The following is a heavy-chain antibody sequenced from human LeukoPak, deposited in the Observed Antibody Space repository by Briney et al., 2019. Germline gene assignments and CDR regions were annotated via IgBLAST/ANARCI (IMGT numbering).Heavy chain of an antibody. CDR1: GFTFSSYA. CDR3: ARDAALTFDY. J-gene: IGHJ4*02. CDR2: LSYDGSNK. D-gene: IGHD6-25*01. Sequence: GGSLRLSCAASGFTFSSYAMHWVRQAPGKGLEWVAVLSYDGSNKYYADSVKGRFTISRDNSKNTLYLQMNSLRAEDTAVYYCARDAALTFDYWGQGTLVSVSS. V-gene: IGHV3-30-3*01.